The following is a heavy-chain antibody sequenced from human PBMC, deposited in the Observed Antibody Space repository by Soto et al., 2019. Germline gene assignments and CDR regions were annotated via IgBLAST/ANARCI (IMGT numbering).Heavy chain of an antibody. CDR3: ARGVTGTPNWFDP. CDR2: IYHSGST. V-gene: IGHV4-30-2*01. D-gene: IGHD1-7*01. CDR1: GGSISSGGYS. J-gene: IGHJ5*02. Sequence: PSETLSRTCAVSGGSISSGGYSWSWIRQPPGKGLEWIGYIYHSGSTYYNPSLKSRVTISVDRSKNQFSLKLSSVTAADTAVYYCARGVTGTPNWFDPWGQGTLVTVSS.